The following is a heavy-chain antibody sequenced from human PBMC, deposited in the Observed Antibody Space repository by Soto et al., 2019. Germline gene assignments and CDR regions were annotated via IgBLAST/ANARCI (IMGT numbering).Heavy chain of an antibody. Sequence: ASVKVSCKASGYTFTGHYIHWVRQAPEQGPEWMGEIGPGSGATRYAQRFQGRVTMTRDMSITTVYMELNNLSPDDTAVYYCGRGRSGQIVVFYWGQGNTVTVYS. V-gene: IGHV1-2*02. CDR1: GYTFTGHY. J-gene: IGHJ4*02. CDR3: GRGRSGQIVVFY. CDR2: IGPGSGAT. D-gene: IGHD1-26*01.